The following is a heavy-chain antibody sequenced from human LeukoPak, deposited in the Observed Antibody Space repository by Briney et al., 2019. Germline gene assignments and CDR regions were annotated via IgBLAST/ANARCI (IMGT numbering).Heavy chain of an antibody. D-gene: IGHD3-22*01. J-gene: IGHJ4*02. CDR3: ASTRNNYYDSSGYYNGVGDY. CDR2: ISSSSSYI. CDR1: GFTFSSYS. Sequence: PGGSLRLSCAASGFTFSSYSVNWVRQAPGKGLEWVSSISSSSSYIHYADSVKGRFTISRDNAKNSLYLQMNSLRAEDTAVYYCASTRNNYYDSSGYYNGVGDYWGQGTLVTVSS. V-gene: IGHV3-21*01.